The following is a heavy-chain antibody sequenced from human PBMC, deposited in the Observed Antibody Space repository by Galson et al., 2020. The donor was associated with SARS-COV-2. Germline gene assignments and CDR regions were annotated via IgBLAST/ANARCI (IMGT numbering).Heavy chain of an antibody. V-gene: IGHV1-18*04. Sequence: GESLKISCKASGYTFTSYGISWVRQAPGQGLEWMGWISAYNGNTHYAQKFQGRVTMTTDTSTSTAYMDLSSLRSYDTAVYYCARDGPRITIIGVVILPTYMDVWGKGTTVTVSS. CDR1: GYTFTSYG. D-gene: IGHD3-3*01. CDR2: ISAYNGNT. CDR3: ARDGPRITIIGVVILPTYMDV. J-gene: IGHJ6*03.